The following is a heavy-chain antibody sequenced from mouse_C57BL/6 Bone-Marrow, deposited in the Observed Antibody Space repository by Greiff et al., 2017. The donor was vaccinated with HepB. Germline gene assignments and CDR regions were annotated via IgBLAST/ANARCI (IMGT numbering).Heavy chain of an antibody. V-gene: IGHV14-4*01. CDR1: GFNIKDYY. D-gene: IGHD1-1*01. Sequence: VHVKQSGAELVRPGASVKLSCTASGFNIKDYYMHWVKQRPEQGLEWIGWIDPENGDTEYASKFQGKATITADTSSNTAYLQLSSLTSEDTAVYYCTNYYGSSWGYFDVWGTGTTVTVSS. CDR2: IDPENGDT. CDR3: TNYYGSSWGYFDV. J-gene: IGHJ1*03.